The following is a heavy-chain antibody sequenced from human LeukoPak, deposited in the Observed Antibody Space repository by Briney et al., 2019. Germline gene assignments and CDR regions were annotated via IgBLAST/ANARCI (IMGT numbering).Heavy chain of an antibody. CDR2: IDYSGGST. CDR1: GFTFSNYA. J-gene: IGHJ4*02. D-gene: IGHD3-10*01. V-gene: IGHV3-23*01. Sequence: GGSLRLSCAASGFTFSNYAMSWVRQAPGKGLEWVSTIDYSGGSTYYADSVKGRFTISRDNSKNTLYMQMNSLRAEDTAIYYCAKGYGSGSSRYYFDYWGQGTLVTVSS. CDR3: AKGYGSGSSRYYFDY.